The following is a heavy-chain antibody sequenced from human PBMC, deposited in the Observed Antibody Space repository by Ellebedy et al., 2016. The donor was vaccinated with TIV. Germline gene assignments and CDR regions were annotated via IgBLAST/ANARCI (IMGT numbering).Heavy chain of an antibody. CDR3: ARVDSSQTRGVFGDY. V-gene: IGHV1-18*01. D-gene: IGHD3-10*01. J-gene: IGHJ4*02. CDR2: ISSYNGNT. Sequence: AASVKVSCKASGYTFSNYHISWVRQAPGQGLEWMGWISSYNGNTKYAERFQGRVTLTTDTSTSTAHMELRTLRSDDTAFYYCARVDSSQTRGVFGDYWGQGTLVTVSS. CDR1: GYTFSNYH.